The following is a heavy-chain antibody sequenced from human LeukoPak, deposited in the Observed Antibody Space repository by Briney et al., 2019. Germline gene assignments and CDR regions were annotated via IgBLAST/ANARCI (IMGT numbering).Heavy chain of an antibody. V-gene: IGHV4-4*07. J-gene: IGHJ4*02. D-gene: IGHD2-2*01. CDR1: GGYKNCYY. CDR3: ARVKASSTSWTFDQ. CDR2: IYSSGST. Sequence: SETLSLTCSVSGGYKNCYYWSWIRQSRGKGLEWIGRIYSSGSTVYNPSLSSRLTMSIDTSKNQFSLTLKSVTATDTAVYYCARVKASSTSWTFDQWGQGALVTVSS.